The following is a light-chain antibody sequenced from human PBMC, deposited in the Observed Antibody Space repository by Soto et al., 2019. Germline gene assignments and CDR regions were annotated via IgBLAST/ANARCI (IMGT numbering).Light chain of an antibody. V-gene: IGLV2-14*01. Sequence: QSVLTQPASVSGSPGQSITISCTGTSGDVGGYNYVSWYQQHPGKAPKLMIYDVSNRPSGVSNRFSGSKSGNTASLTISELQAEDDADYYCSSYTSSSTYVFGTGTKLTVL. J-gene: IGLJ1*01. CDR2: DVS. CDR3: SSYTSSSTYV. CDR1: SGDVGGYNY.